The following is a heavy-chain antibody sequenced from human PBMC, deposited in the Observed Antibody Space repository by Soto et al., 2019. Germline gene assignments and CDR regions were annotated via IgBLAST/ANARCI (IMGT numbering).Heavy chain of an antibody. V-gene: IGHV1-18*01. CDR1: GYTFTSYG. D-gene: IGHD1-1*01. Sequence: QVHLVQSGAEVKKPGASVKVSCKGSGYTFTSYGITWVRQAPGQGLEWMGWVSAHNGNTDYSQKLQGRVTVTRDTSTSTAYMELRSLRSDDTAVYYCARGRYGDYWGQGALVTVSS. CDR2: VSAHNGNT. J-gene: IGHJ4*02. CDR3: ARGRYGDY.